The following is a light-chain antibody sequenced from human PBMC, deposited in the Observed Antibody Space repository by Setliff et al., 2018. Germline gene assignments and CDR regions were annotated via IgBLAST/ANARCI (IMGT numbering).Light chain of an antibody. CDR1: SSDVGGYNY. CDR2: EVT. V-gene: IGLV2-14*03. Sequence: QSALTQPAAVSGSPGQSITISCAGSSSDVGGYNYVSWYQQHPGKAPKLMIYEVTKRPSGVSDHFSGSKSGNTASLTISGLQAEDEADYYCLSYTSETTHALFAGGTK. J-gene: IGLJ2*01. CDR3: LSYTSETTHAL.